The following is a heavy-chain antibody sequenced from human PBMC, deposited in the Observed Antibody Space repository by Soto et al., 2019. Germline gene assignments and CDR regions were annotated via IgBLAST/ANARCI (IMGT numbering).Heavy chain of an antibody. D-gene: IGHD3-22*01. CDR3: ARYYDSPPEPLGFDP. Sequence: QVQLVESGGGVVQPGRSLRLSCAASGFTFSSYAMHWVRQAPGKGLEWVAVISYDGSNKYYADSVKGRFTISRDNSKNTLYLQMNSLRAEDTAVYYCARYYDSPPEPLGFDPWGQGTLVTVSS. V-gene: IGHV3-30-3*01. CDR1: GFTFSSYA. J-gene: IGHJ5*02. CDR2: ISYDGSNK.